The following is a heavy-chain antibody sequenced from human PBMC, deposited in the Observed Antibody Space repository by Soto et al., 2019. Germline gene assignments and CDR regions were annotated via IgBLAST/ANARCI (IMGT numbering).Heavy chain of an antibody. V-gene: IGHV4-30-4*01. J-gene: IGHJ4*02. CDR3: GTVRASWYIDY. CDR2: ISYSGIT. D-gene: IGHD6-6*01. CDR1: GGPISSENYY. Sequence: SETLSLTCSVSGGPISSENYYWSWIRQSPGKGLEWIAYISYSGITYYNPSHKTRVIVSADTCKNQFSLELKSVTVADTAVYYCGTVRASWYIDYWXQGTPVTVSS.